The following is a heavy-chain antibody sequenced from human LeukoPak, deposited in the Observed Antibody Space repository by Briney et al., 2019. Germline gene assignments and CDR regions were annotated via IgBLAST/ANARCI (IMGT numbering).Heavy chain of an antibody. Sequence: SETLSLTCTVSGASISSYYWSWIRQPPGKGLEWIGYIYYSASTNYNPSLKSRVTISADTSKNQFSLMLSSVTAADTAVYYCARGFFDSSRTIDYWGQGTLVTVSS. CDR2: IYYSAST. CDR1: GASISSYY. CDR3: ARGFFDSSRTIDY. D-gene: IGHD6-13*01. J-gene: IGHJ4*02. V-gene: IGHV4-59*08.